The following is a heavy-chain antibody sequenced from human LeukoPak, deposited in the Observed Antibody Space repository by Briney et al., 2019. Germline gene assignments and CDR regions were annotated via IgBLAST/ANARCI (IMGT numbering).Heavy chain of an antibody. CDR3: ARTPSGVVVITSYDY. V-gene: IGHV3-64*01. D-gene: IGHD3-22*01. CDR2: ISSNGGST. J-gene: IGHJ4*02. Sequence: GGSLRLSCAASGFTFSTYTMHWVRQAPGKGLEYVSSISSNGGSTYYANSVKGRFTISRDNSKNTLYLQMGSLRAEDMAVYYCARTPSGVVVITSYDYWGQGTLVTVSS. CDR1: GFTFSTYT.